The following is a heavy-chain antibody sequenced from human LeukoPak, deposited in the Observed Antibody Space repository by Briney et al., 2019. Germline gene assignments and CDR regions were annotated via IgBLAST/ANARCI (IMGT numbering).Heavy chain of an antibody. Sequence: GGSLRLCCAASGFSFSTYAISWVRQAPGKGLEWVSCISTTSSYIFYADSVRGRFTISRDNAKNSVYLQMDSLRAEDTAVYYCARGGIITSYSFEIWGQGTMVTVSS. V-gene: IGHV3-21*01. J-gene: IGHJ3*02. CDR3: ARGGIITSYSFEI. CDR1: GFSFSTYA. D-gene: IGHD1-26*01. CDR2: ISTTSSYI.